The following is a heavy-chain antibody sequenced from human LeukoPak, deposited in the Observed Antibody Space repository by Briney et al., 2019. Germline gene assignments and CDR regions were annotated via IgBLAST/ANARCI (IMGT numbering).Heavy chain of an antibody. CDR3: ARDSSAGYSSGWYGESDDAFDI. D-gene: IGHD6-19*01. Sequence: GGSLRLSCAASGFTFDDYAMHWVRQAPGKGLEWVSGISWNSGSIGYVDSVKGRFTISRDNAKNSLYLQMNSLRAEDTAVYYCARDSSAGYSSGWYGESDDAFDIWGQGTMVTVSS. V-gene: IGHV3-9*01. CDR1: GFTFDDYA. CDR2: ISWNSGSI. J-gene: IGHJ3*02.